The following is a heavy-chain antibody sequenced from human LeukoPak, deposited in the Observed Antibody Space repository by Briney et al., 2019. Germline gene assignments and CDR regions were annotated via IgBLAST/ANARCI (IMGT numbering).Heavy chain of an antibody. J-gene: IGHJ4*02. CDR3: ARGSIAACGDFDY. D-gene: IGHD6-6*01. V-gene: IGHV4-38-2*01. CDR1: GYSISSGYY. Sequence: PAETLSLTCAVSGYSISSGYYWGWIRQPPGKGLEWIGSIYHSGSTYYNPSLKSRVTISVDTSKNQFSLKLSSVTAADTAVYYCARGSIAACGDFDYWGQGTLVTVSS. CDR2: IYHSGST.